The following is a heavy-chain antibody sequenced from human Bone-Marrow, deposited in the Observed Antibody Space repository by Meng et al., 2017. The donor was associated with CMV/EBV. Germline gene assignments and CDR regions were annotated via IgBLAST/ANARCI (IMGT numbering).Heavy chain of an antibody. J-gene: IGHJ4*02. Sequence: GGSLRLSCAASGFTFDDYGMSWVRQAPGKGLEWVSGINWNGGSTGYADSVKGRFTISRDNAKNSLYLQMNSLRAEDTALYYCARDSGDCTNGVCYTGEFAYWGQGKLVNVSS. CDR1: GFTFDDYG. CDR2: INWNGGST. D-gene: IGHD2-8*01. CDR3: ARDSGDCTNGVCYTGEFAY. V-gene: IGHV3-20*04.